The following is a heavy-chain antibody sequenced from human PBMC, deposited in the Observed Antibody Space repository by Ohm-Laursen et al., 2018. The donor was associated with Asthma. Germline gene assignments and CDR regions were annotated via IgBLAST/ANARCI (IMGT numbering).Heavy chain of an antibody. CDR1: GFTFSSYG. Sequence: SLRLSCAASGFTFSSYGMHWVRQAPGKGLEWVAVISYDGSNKYYADSVKGRFTISRDNSKNTLYLQMNSLRAEDTAVYYCASNRYYYDSSGYYGYWGQGTLVTVSS. CDR3: ASNRYYYDSSGYYGY. CDR2: ISYDGSNK. V-gene: IGHV3-30*03. J-gene: IGHJ4*02. D-gene: IGHD3-22*01.